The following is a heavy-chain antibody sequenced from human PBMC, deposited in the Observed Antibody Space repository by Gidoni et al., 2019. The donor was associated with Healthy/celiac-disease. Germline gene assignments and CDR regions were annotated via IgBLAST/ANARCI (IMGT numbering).Heavy chain of an antibody. D-gene: IGHD3-10*01. J-gene: IGHJ6*02. CDR3: ARVLGARSYYYGSGSLYGMDV. CDR1: GFTFSSYW. CDR2: INGDGSST. Sequence: EVQLVESGGGLVQPGGSLRLSCAASGFTFSSYWMHWVRQAPGTGLVWVSRINGDGSSTSYADSVKGRFTISRDNAKNTLYLQMNRLRAEDTAVYYWARVLGARSYYYGSGSLYGMDVWGQGTTVTVSS. V-gene: IGHV3-74*01.